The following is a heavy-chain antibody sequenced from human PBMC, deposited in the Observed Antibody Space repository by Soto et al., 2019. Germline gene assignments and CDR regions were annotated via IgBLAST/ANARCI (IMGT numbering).Heavy chain of an antibody. V-gene: IGHV5-51*01. Sequence: GESLKISCKGSGYSFTTYWIDWVRQMPGKGLECMGIIYPGDSDTRYSPSFQSQVTISVDKSISTAYLQWSSLRASDTAIYYCARHGKFSSMTNYFDSWGQGALVTVSS. CDR1: GYSFTTYW. J-gene: IGHJ4*02. D-gene: IGHD1-1*01. CDR2: IYPGDSDT. CDR3: ARHGKFSSMTNYFDS.